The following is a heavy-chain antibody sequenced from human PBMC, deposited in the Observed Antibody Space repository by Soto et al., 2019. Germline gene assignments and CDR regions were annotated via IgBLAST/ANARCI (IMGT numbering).Heavy chain of an antibody. CDR1: GGSISSGGYY. V-gene: IGHV4-31*03. CDR3: ARDREAGYNFYYGMDV. Sequence: SETLSLTCTVSGGSISSGGYYWSWIRQHPGKGLEWIGYIYYSGSTYYNPSLKSRVTISVDTSKNQFSLKLSSVTAADTAVYYCARDREAGYNFYYGMDVWGQGTTVTVSS. J-gene: IGHJ6*02. CDR2: IYYSGST. D-gene: IGHD6-19*01.